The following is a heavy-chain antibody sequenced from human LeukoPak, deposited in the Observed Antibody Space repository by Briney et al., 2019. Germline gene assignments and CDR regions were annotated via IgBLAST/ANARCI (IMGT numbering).Heavy chain of an antibody. CDR2: IYYSGST. CDR1: GGSISSYY. CDR3: ARDGSASYGYYGMDV. J-gene: IGHJ6*02. Sequence: SETLSLTCTVSGGSISSYYWSWIRQPPGKGLEWLGYIYYSGSTNYNPSLKSRVTISVDTSKNQFSLKPSSVTAADTAVYYCARDGSASYGYYGMDVWGQGTTVTVSS. D-gene: IGHD3-10*01. V-gene: IGHV4-59*01.